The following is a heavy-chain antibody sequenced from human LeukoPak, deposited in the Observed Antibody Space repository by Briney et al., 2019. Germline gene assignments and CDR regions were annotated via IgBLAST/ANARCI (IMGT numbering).Heavy chain of an antibody. CDR3: IEDLRLDLNLDTSEI. V-gene: IGHV3-9*01. D-gene: IGHD1-7*01. Sequence: GRSLRLSCAASGFTLDDYAMHWVGQAPGKGLEWVSSISWDSGHSVHADAVQGRFTISRDNAKNSLYLQMNNLRPEDTALYYCIEDLRLDLNLDTSEIWGQGTMVTVSS. CDR2: ISWDSGHS. CDR1: GFTLDDYA. J-gene: IGHJ3*02.